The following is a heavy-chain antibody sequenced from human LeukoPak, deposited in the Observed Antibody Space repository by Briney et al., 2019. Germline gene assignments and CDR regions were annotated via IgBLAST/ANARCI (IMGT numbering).Heavy chain of an antibody. CDR1: GYIFTSYW. Sequence: GASLQISCKGSGYIFTSYWIGWVRQLPGKALEWMGIIYPGDSYIRYSLSFHGQVTLSADKSISTAYLQWSSLKASDTAMYYCARFIGYCSSTSCYPNWFDPWGQGTLVTVSS. CDR3: ARFIGYCSSTSCYPNWFDP. V-gene: IGHV5-51*01. CDR2: IYPGDSYI. D-gene: IGHD2-2*01. J-gene: IGHJ5*02.